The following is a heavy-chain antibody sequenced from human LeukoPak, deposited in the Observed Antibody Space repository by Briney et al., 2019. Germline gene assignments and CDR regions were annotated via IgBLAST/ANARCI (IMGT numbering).Heavy chain of an antibody. V-gene: IGHV3-74*01. J-gene: IGHJ6*03. D-gene: IGHD2-15*01. CDR2: INSDGSRT. Sequence: PGGSLRLSCEASGFTFSRYWMHWVRQAPGKGLVWVSRINSDGSRTTYADSVRGRFTISRDNAKNTLYLQMNSLRAEDTALYYCARAKVTIDYYYYMDVWGKGTTVTVSS. CDR1: GFTFSRYW. CDR3: ARAKVTIDYYYYMDV.